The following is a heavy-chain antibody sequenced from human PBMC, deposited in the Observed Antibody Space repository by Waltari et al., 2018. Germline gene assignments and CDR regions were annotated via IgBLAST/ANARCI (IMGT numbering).Heavy chain of an antibody. J-gene: IGHJ4*02. D-gene: IGHD1-26*01. CDR1: GFTFSTYG. CDR3: AKEGGENGRPYGAYFDS. V-gene: IGHV3-30*18. Sequence: QAQLVESGGGVVQPGRSLRLSCAASGFTFSTYGMNWVRQAPGKGLEWVAVISYEGSVQYYAGSVKGRFAISRDKSRNTLYLQMNGLRIEDTAVYYCAKEGGENGRPYGAYFDSWGQGTLVTVSS. CDR2: ISYEGSVQ.